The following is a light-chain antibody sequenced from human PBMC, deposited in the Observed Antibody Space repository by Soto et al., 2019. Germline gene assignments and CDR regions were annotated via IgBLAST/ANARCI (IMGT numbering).Light chain of an antibody. J-gene: IGKJ1*01. CDR1: QSISSY. CDR2: AAS. Sequence: DIQMTQSPSSLSASVGDRVTITCRASQSISSYLNWYQQKPGKAPKLLIYAASSLQSGVPSRFSGTGSGTGLTLTISSLQPEDFATYYCQHSYSTQWTVGQGTKVDIK. CDR3: QHSYSTQWT. V-gene: IGKV1-39*01.